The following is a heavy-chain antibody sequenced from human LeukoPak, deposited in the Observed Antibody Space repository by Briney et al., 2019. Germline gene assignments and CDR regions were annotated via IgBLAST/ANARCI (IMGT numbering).Heavy chain of an antibody. CDR3: ESEDYYDFWSGYYGDY. CDR1: GGTFSSYT. CDR2: IIPILGIA. V-gene: IGHV1-69*02. D-gene: IGHD3-3*01. J-gene: IGHJ4*02. Sequence: SVKVSCKASGGTFSSYTISWVRQAPGQGLEWMGRIIPILGIANYAQKFQGRVTITADKSTSTAYMELRSMRSEETAVYYFESEDYYDFWSGYYGDYWGKGTLVTVSS.